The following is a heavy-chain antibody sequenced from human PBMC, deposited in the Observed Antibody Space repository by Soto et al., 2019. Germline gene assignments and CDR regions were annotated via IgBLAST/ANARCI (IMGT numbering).Heavy chain of an antibody. J-gene: IGHJ5*02. D-gene: IGHD2-8*02. CDR3: ATSPLVPDSIRFDP. CDR1: GFTFSSYS. Sequence: GGSLRLSCAASGFTFSSYSMNWVRQAPGKGLEWVSSISSSSSYIYYADSVKGRFTISRDNAKNSLYLQMNSLRAEDTAVYYCATSPLVPDSIRFDPWGQGTLVTVSS. V-gene: IGHV3-21*01. CDR2: ISSSSSYI.